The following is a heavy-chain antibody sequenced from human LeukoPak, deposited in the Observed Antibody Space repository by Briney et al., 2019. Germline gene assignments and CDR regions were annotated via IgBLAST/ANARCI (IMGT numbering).Heavy chain of an antibody. D-gene: IGHD5-18*01. CDR2: IIPIFGTA. J-gene: IGHJ4*02. V-gene: IGHV1-69*13. CDR3: ARDTAMVTDLYYFGY. CDR1: GGTFSSYA. Sequence: SVKVSCKASGGTFSSYAISWVRQAPGQGLEWMGGIIPIFGTANYAQKFQGRVTITADESTSTAYMELSSLRSEDTAVYYCARDTAMVTDLYYFGYWGQGTLVTVSS.